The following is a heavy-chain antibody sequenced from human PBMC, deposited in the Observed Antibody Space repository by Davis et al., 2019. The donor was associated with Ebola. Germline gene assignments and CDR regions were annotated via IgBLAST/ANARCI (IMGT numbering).Heavy chain of an antibody. CDR3: ARGQGRGYSYGYYYYYGMDV. J-gene: IGHJ6*02. CDR1: GGSISSSSYY. CDR2: IYYSGST. Sequence: SETLSLTCTVSGGSISSSSYYWGWIRQPPGKGLEWIGSIYYSGSTYYNPSLKSRVTISVDTSKNQFSLKLSSVTAADTAVYYCARGQGRGYSYGYYYYYGMDVWGQGTTVTVSS. D-gene: IGHD5-18*01. V-gene: IGHV4-39*01.